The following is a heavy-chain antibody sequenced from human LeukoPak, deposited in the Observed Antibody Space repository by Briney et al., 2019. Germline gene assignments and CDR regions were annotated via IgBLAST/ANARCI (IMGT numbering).Heavy chain of an antibody. CDR1: GGSFSGYY. CDR2: INHSGST. CDR3: ARGGRTKIIDY. V-gene: IGHV4-34*01. J-gene: IGHJ4*02. Sequence: SETLSLTCAVYGGSFSGYYWSWIRQPPGRGLEWIGEINHSGSTNYNPSLKGRVTISVDTSKNQFSLKLSSVTAADTAVYYCARGGRTKIIDYWGQGTLVTVSS.